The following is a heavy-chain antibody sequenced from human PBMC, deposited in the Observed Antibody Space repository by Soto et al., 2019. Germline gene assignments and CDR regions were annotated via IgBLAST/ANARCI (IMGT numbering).Heavy chain of an antibody. V-gene: IGHV1-18*01. CDR1: GGTFSSYA. D-gene: IGHD6-13*01. Sequence: ASVKVSCKASGGTFSSYAISWVRQAPGQGLEWMGWISAYNGNTNYAQKLQGRVTMTTDTSTSTAYMELRSLRSDDAAVYYCARGKQLARLDAFDIWGQGTMVTVSS. CDR3: ARGKQLARLDAFDI. CDR2: ISAYNGNT. J-gene: IGHJ3*02.